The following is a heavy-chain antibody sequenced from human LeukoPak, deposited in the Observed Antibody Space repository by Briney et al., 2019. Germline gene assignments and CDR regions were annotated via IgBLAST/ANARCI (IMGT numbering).Heavy chain of an antibody. D-gene: IGHD3-10*01. J-gene: IGHJ4*02. Sequence: GGSLRLSCAASGFTVSSNYMCWVRQAPGEGLEYVSVLYHDGGTYSADSVKGRFTISRDNSKNTLYLQMNSLRVEDTAMYYCVHGWASYGSGSSEFFDYWGQGSLVTVSS. CDR1: GFTVSSNY. V-gene: IGHV3-53*01. CDR2: LYHDGGT. CDR3: VHGWASYGSGSSEFFDY.